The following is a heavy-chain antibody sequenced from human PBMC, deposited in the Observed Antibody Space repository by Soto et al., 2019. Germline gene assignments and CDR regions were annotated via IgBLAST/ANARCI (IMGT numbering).Heavy chain of an antibody. CDR2: IWYDGSNK. V-gene: IGHV3-33*01. J-gene: IGHJ4*02. CDR3: ARDHFAYYDYIWGTTPLWYFDY. D-gene: IGHD3-16*01. CDR1: GFTFSSYG. Sequence: QVQLVESGGGVVQPGRSLRLSCAASGFTFSSYGMHWVRQAPGKGLEWVAVIWYDGSNKYYADSVKGRFTISRDNSKNTLYLQMNSLRAEETAVYYCARDHFAYYDYIWGTTPLWYFDYWGQVTLVTVSS.